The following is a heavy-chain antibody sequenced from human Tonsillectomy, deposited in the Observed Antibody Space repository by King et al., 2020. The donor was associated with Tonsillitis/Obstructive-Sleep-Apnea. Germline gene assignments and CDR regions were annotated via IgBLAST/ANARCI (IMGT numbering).Heavy chain of an antibody. CDR2: IRSKANSYAT. V-gene: IGHV3-73*01. CDR1: GFTFSGSA. Sequence: QLVQSGGGLVQPGGSLKLSCAASGFTFSGSAMHWVRQASGKGLEWVGRIRSKANSYATAYAASVKGRFTISRDESKNTAYLQMNSLKTEDTAVYYCTTTVVTPVDYWGQGTLVTVSS. D-gene: IGHD4-23*01. J-gene: IGHJ4*02. CDR3: TTTVVTPVDY.